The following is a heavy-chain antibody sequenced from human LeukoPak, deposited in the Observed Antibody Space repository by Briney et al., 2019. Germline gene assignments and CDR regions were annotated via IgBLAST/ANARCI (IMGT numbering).Heavy chain of an antibody. V-gene: IGHV4-4*07. CDR1: GGSISSYY. D-gene: IGHD5-18*01. Sequence: PSETLSLTCTVSGGSISSYYWSWIRQPAGKGLEWIGRIYTSGSTYYNPSLKSRVTISVDTSKNQFSLKLSSVTAADTAVYYCARDGGYSYGQFPFDYWGQGTLVTVSS. CDR2: IYTSGST. J-gene: IGHJ4*02. CDR3: ARDGGYSYGQFPFDY.